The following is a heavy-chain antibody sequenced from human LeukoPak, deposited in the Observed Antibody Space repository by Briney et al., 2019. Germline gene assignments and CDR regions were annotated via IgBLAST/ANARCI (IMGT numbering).Heavy chain of an antibody. J-gene: IGHJ5*02. D-gene: IGHD6-19*01. CDR2: ISAYNGNT. CDR3: ARDGQWLVRWFDP. CDR1: GYTFTGYY. V-gene: IGHV1-18*04. Sequence: GASVKVSCKASGYTFTGYYMHWVRQAPGQGLEWMGWISAYNGNTNYAQKLQGRVTMTTDTSTSTAYMELRSLRSDDTAVYYCARDGQWLVRWFDPWGQGTLVTVSS.